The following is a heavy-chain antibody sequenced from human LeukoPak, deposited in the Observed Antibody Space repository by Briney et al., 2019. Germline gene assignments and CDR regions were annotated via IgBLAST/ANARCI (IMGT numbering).Heavy chain of an antibody. Sequence: SVKVSCKASGGTFSSYAWVRQAPGQGLEWMGGIIPMFGTAKYAQKFQGRVTITADESTSTAYMELSSLRSEDTAVYYCATPLDYYDRSGYHQGGDWGQGTLVTVSS. CDR1: GGTFSSYA. CDR3: ATPLDYYDRSGYHQGGD. D-gene: IGHD3-22*01. CDR2: IIPMFGTA. V-gene: IGHV1-69*13. J-gene: IGHJ4*02.